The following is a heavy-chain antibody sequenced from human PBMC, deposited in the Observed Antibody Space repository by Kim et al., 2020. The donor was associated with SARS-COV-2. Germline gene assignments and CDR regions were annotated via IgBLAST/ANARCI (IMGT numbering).Heavy chain of an antibody. CDR2: INPSEGNA. J-gene: IGHJ4*02. D-gene: IGHD2-21*02. CDR1: GYTFSSYF. V-gene: IGHV1-46*01. CDR3: ARAGDDDLSQHFDS. Sequence: ASVKVSCKTSGYTFSSYFIHWVRQAPGQGLEWMAIINPSEGNAPYAQNFQGRVNMTRDTTTSTVYLEATSLRYEDAAVYYCARAGDDDLSQHFDSWGQGTQVTVSS.